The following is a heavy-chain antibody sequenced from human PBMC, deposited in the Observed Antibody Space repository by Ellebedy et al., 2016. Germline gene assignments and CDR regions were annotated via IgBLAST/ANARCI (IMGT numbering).Heavy chain of an antibody. J-gene: IGHJ4*02. CDR3: ARQKPLTYYYDSSGSYHFDY. Sequence: SETLSLXXTVSGGSVSSGSYYWSWIRQPPGKGLEWIGYIYYSGSTNYNPSLKSRVTISVDTSKNQFSLKLSSVTAADTAVYYCARQKPLTYYYDSSGSYHFDYWGQGTLVTVSS. CDR1: GGSVSSGSYY. V-gene: IGHV4-61*01. D-gene: IGHD3-22*01. CDR2: IYYSGST.